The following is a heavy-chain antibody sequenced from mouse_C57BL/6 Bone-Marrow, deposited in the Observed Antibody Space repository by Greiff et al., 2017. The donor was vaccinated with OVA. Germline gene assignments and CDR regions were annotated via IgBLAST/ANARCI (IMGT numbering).Heavy chain of an antibody. CDR2: IYPSDSET. V-gene: IGHV1-61*01. CDR1: GYTFTSYW. CDR3: ARPPLYYYFDY. J-gene: IGHJ2*01. Sequence: QVQLQQPGAELVRPGSSVKLSCKASGYTFTSYWMDWVKQRPGQGLEWIGNIYPSDSETHYTHKFKDKATLTVDKSSITAYMQRSRLASEDSAVYYSARPPLYYYFDYWGQGTTLTVSS. D-gene: IGHD2-12*01.